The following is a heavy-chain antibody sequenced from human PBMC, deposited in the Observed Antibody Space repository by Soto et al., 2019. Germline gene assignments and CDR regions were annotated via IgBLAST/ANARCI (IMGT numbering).Heavy chain of an antibody. Sequence: PGECLTSSCPCSGDTFSHFWIGWVRQLPGKGLEWMGIIYPGDHETRYSPSFHGKVTISADKSINTAYLQWNSLEASDTAFYFCARSPRSSPYFDYWGQGALVTVSS. CDR2: IYPGDHET. D-gene: IGHD6-13*01. CDR1: GDTFSHFW. CDR3: ARSPRSSPYFDY. V-gene: IGHV5-51*01. J-gene: IGHJ4*02.